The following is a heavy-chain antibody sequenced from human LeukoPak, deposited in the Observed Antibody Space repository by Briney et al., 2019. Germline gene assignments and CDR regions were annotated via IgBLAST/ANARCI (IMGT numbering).Heavy chain of an antibody. D-gene: IGHD3-22*01. CDR2: ISYDGSNK. V-gene: IGHV3-30-3*01. CDR3: ARDLDSSGLFDI. CDR1: GFTFSSYA. J-gene: IGHJ3*02. Sequence: GGSLRLSCAASGFTFSSYAMHWVRQAPGKGLEWVAVISYDGSNKYYADSVKGRFTISRDNSKNTLYLQMNSLRAEDTAVYYCARDLDSSGLFDIWGQGTMVTVSS.